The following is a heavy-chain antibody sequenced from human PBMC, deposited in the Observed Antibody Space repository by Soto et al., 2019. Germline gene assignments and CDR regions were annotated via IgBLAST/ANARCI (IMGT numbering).Heavy chain of an antibody. CDR1: GGSISSYY. CDR3: ARCSGGSCYTFDY. V-gene: IGHV4-59*08. Sequence: QVQLQELGPGLVKPSETLSLTCTVSGGSISSYYWSWIRQPPGKGLEWIGYIYYSGSTNYNPSLKSRVTISVDTSKNQFSLKLSSVTAADTAVYYCARCSGGSCYTFDYWGQGTLVTVSS. D-gene: IGHD2-15*01. J-gene: IGHJ4*02. CDR2: IYYSGST.